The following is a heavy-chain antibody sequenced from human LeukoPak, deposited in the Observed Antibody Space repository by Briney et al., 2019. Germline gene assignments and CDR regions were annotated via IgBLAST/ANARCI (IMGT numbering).Heavy chain of an antibody. Sequence: GGSLRLSCAASGFGFSYAWMSWVRQAPGKGPEWIGRIKRKSDGETTDYAAPVKGRFTISRDDSKNTLFLQMNSLKTEDTAFYYCTTATSGYAYMNGWHLDYWGQGALVTVSS. CDR2: IKRKSDGETT. V-gene: IGHV3-15*01. J-gene: IGHJ4*02. D-gene: IGHD5-18*01. CDR1: GFGFSYAW. CDR3: TTATSGYAYMNGWHLDY.